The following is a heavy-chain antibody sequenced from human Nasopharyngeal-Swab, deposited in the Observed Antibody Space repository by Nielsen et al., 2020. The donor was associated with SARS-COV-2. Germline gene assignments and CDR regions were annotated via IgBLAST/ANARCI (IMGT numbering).Heavy chain of an antibody. CDR2: IIPIFGTA. Sequence: WVRQAPGQGLEWMGGIIPIFGTANYAQKFQGRVTITADKSTSTVYMELSSLRSEDTAVYYCARRLTMVRGVIPYNWFDPWGQGTLVTVSS. V-gene: IGHV1-69*06. D-gene: IGHD3-10*01. J-gene: IGHJ5*02. CDR3: ARRLTMVRGVIPYNWFDP.